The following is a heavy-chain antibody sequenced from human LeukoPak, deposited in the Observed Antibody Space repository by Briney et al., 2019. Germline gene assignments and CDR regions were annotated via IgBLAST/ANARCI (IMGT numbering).Heavy chain of an antibody. CDR3: ARVSRYCSRTSCYGDLDY. V-gene: IGHV3-30-3*01. Sequence: PGRSLRLSCAASGXTFSSYTMHWVRQAPGKGLEWVALISYDGDNKYYADSVKGRFTISRDNSKNTLYLQMNSLRPEDTAVYYCARVSRYCSRTSCYGDLDYWGQGTLVTVSS. CDR1: GXTFSSYT. CDR2: ISYDGDNK. J-gene: IGHJ4*02. D-gene: IGHD2-2*01.